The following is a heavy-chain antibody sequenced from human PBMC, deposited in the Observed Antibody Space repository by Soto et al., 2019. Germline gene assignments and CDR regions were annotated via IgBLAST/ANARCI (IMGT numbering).Heavy chain of an antibody. CDR2: ISGSGGST. D-gene: IGHD6-19*01. Sequence: GGSLRLSCAASGFTFSSYAMSWVRQAPGKGLEWVSAISGSGGSTYYADSVKGRFTISRDNSKNTLYLQMNSLRAEDTAVYYCAKAPGYSSGWYYYGMDVWGQGTTVTVSS. CDR1: GFTFSSYA. J-gene: IGHJ6*02. CDR3: AKAPGYSSGWYYYGMDV. V-gene: IGHV3-23*01.